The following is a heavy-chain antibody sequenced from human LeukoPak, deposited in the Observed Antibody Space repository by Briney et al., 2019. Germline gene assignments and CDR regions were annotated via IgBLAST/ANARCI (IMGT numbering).Heavy chain of an antibody. CDR2: ISGTNIP. CDR3: AKSPLYSGSYYDY. V-gene: IGHV3-23*01. Sequence: GGSLRLSCATSGFSFNGFVMSWVRQAPGKGLEWVSSISGTNIPYYADSVKGRFIISRDSPKNTLYLQMNSLRAEDTAVYYCAKSPLYSGSYYDYWGQGTLVTVSS. D-gene: IGHD1-26*01. CDR1: GFSFNGFV. J-gene: IGHJ4*02.